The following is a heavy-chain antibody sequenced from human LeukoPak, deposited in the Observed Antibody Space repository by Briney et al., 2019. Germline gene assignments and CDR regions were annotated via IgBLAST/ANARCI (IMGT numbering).Heavy chain of an antibody. Sequence: ASVKVSCKASGGTFSSYAISWVRQAPGQGLEWMGRIIPILGIANYAQKFQGRVTITRDTSASTAYMELSSLRSEDTAVYYCARDLSIAAAGRIFDYWGQGTLVTVSS. CDR1: GGTFSSYA. CDR2: IIPILGIA. D-gene: IGHD6-13*01. CDR3: ARDLSIAAAGRIFDY. J-gene: IGHJ4*02. V-gene: IGHV1-69*04.